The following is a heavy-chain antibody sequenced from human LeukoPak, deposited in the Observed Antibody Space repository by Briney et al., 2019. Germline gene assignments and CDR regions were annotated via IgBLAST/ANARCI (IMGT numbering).Heavy chain of an antibody. CDR3: ASVADY. Sequence: PGGSLRLSCAASGFSITTYAMHWVRQAPGKGLESVADISHDGSKNYYADSVKGRFTISRDLSKNTLYLQMNSLRSEDTAVHYCASVADYWGQGTLVTVSS. CDR2: ISHDGSKN. V-gene: IGHV3-30*04. J-gene: IGHJ4*02. CDR1: GFSITTYA.